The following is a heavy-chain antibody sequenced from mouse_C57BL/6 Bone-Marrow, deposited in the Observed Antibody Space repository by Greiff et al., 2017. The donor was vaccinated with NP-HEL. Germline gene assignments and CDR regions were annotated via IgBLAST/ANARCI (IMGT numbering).Heavy chain of an antibody. J-gene: IGHJ3*01. Sequence: QVQLQQSGAELARPGASVKMSCKASGCTFTSYTMHWVKQRPGQGLEWIGYINPSSGYTKYNQKFKDKATLTADKSSSTAYMQLSSLTSEDSAVYYCARVPFLLRSFAYWGQGTLVTVSA. V-gene: IGHV1-4*01. CDR1: GCTFTSYT. CDR3: ARVPFLLRSFAY. D-gene: IGHD1-1*01. CDR2: INPSSGYT.